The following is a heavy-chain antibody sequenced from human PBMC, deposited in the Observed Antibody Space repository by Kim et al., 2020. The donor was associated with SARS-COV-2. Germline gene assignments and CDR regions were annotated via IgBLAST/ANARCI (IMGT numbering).Heavy chain of an antibody. CDR1: GDSVSSNSAA. J-gene: IGHJ4*02. CDR3: ARVLESSGYDPFATSFDY. D-gene: IGHD5-12*01. Sequence: SQTLSLTCAISGDSVSSNSAAWNWIRQSPSRGLEWLGRTYYRSKWYNDYAVSVKSRITINPDTSKNQFSLQLNSVTPEDTAVYYCARVLESSGYDPFATSFDYWGQGTLVTVSS. CDR2: TYYRSKWYN. V-gene: IGHV6-1*01.